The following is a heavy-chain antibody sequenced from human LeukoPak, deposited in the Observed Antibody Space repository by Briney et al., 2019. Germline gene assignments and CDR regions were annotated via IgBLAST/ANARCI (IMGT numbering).Heavy chain of an antibody. CDR3: AKVVPISIAAAGIGFDY. J-gene: IGHJ4*02. CDR2: IGGSGGST. V-gene: IGHV3-23*01. CDR1: GFTFSSYA. D-gene: IGHD6-13*01. Sequence: PGGSLRLSCAASGFTFSSYAMSWVRQAPGKGLEWVSAIGGSGGSTSYADSVKGRFTISRDNSKNTLYLQVNSLRAEDTAVYYCAKVVPISIAAAGIGFDYWGQGTLVTVSP.